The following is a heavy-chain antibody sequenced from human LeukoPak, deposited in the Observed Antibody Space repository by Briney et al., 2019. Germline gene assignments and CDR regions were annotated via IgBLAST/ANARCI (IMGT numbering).Heavy chain of an antibody. Sequence: GSLRLSCAASGFIFSDYIMDWVRQAPGKGLEWVGRIRTRINSSTTEYAAPVKGRFTISRDDSKNSMYLHMNSLKTEDTAVYHCSRDGGEGGNSAFDIWGQGTMVTVSS. V-gene: IGHV3-72*01. J-gene: IGHJ3*02. CDR1: GFIFSDYI. D-gene: IGHD4-23*01. CDR3: SRDGGEGGNSAFDI. CDR2: IRTRINSSTT.